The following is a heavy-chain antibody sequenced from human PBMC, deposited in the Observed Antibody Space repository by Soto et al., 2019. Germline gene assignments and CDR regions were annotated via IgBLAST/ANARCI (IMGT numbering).Heavy chain of an antibody. V-gene: IGHV3-72*01. CDR2: SRTKTNSYST. CDR1: GFTLSDYY. CDR3: ARSSRVIVALDY. Sequence: PGGSLRLSCAASGFTLSDYYMDWVRQAPGKGLEWLGRSRTKTNSYSTEYAASVMGRFTISRDDSKNSLYLQMTGLKSDDTAVYYCARSSRVIVALDYWGQGSLVTVSS. D-gene: IGHD5-12*01. J-gene: IGHJ4*02.